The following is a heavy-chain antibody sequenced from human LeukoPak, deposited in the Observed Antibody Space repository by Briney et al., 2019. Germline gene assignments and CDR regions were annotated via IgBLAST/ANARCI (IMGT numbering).Heavy chain of an antibody. J-gene: IGHJ6*03. CDR3: ARDPAVLRGSYWADYYYYYMDV. Sequence: GESLRLSCAASGFTFSSYAMQWVRQAPGKGLEWVAFIRYDGSNKFYADSVKGRFTISRDNSKNTLYLQMSSLRAEDTAVYYCARDPAVLRGSYWADYYYYYMDVWGKGTTVTVSS. CDR2: IRYDGSNK. V-gene: IGHV3-30*02. CDR1: GFTFSSYA. D-gene: IGHD1-26*01.